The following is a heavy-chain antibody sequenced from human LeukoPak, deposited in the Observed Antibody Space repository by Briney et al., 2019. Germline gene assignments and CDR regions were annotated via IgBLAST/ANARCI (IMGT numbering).Heavy chain of an antibody. CDR1: GFSFSSSG. CDR2: IGSTGTDR. Sequence: GGSLRLSCAASGFSFSSSGINWVRQAPGKGLEWVSSIGSTGTDRYYADSVKGRFTISRDNAKNALYLEMNSLRAEDTAEYFCARERMYSGSGSTYPYYDYWGQGTLVTVSS. CDR3: ARERMYSGSGSTYPYYDY. J-gene: IGHJ4*02. D-gene: IGHD3-10*01. V-gene: IGHV3-21*01.